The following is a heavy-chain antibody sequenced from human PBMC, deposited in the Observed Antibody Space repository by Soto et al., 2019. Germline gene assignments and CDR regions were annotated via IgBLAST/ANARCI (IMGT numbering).Heavy chain of an antibody. V-gene: IGHV3-74*01. J-gene: IGHJ4*02. CDR2: INSDGSST. CDR1: GFTFSSYW. D-gene: IGHD6-19*01. Sequence: EVQLVESGGGLVQPGGSLRLSCAASGFTFSSYWMHWVRQAPGKGLVWVSRINSDGSSTSYADSVKGRFTISRDNAKNTLYLQMNSLRAEDTAVYYCAVAVAGPTAIGFWGQGTLVTVSS. CDR3: AVAVAGPTAIGF.